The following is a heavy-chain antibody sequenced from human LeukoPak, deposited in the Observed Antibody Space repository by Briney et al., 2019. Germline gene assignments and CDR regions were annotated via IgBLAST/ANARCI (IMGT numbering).Heavy chain of an antibody. J-gene: IGHJ4*02. CDR2: ISSSSSYI. CDR1: GFTFSSYS. V-gene: IGHV3-21*01. D-gene: IGHD3-22*01. CDR3: ARDITYYYDSSSPPTGY. Sequence: GGSLRLSCAASGFTFSSYSMNWVRQAPGKGLEWVSSISSSSSYIYYADSVKGRFTISRDNAKNSLYLLMNSLRAEDTAVYYCARDITYYYDSSSPPTGYWGQGTLVTVSS.